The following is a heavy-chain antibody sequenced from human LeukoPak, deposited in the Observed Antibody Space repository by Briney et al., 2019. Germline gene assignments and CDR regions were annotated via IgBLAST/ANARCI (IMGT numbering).Heavy chain of an antibody. Sequence: ASVKVSCKASGGTFISYTISWVRQAPGQGLEWMGRIIPILGIANYAQKFQGRVTITADKSTSTAYMELTSLRSEDTAVYYCARDPAAIVVVRAASKSRFDPWGQGTLVTVSS. CDR1: GGTFISYT. D-gene: IGHD2-2*01. CDR2: IIPILGIA. V-gene: IGHV1-69*04. CDR3: ARDPAAIVVVRAASKSRFDP. J-gene: IGHJ5*02.